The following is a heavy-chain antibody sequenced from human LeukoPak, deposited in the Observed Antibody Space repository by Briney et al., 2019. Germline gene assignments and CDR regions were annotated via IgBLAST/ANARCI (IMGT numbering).Heavy chain of an antibody. CDR3: ARDGDYFYGSGSYRDY. J-gene: IGHJ4*02. Sequence: ASVKVSCKASGYTLTSYGISWVRQTPGQGLEWMGWISAYNGNTNYAQNLQGRVTMTTDTSTSTAYMELRSLRSDDTAVYYCARDGDYFYGSGSYRDYWGQGTLVTVSS. CDR2: ISAYNGNT. D-gene: IGHD3-10*01. CDR1: GYTLTSYG. V-gene: IGHV1-18*04.